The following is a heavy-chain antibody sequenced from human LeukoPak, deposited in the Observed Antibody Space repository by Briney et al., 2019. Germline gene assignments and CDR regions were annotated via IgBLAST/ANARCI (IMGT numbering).Heavy chain of an antibody. D-gene: IGHD2-2*01. CDR1: GGSISSYY. CDR3: ARGYCSIANCYSVWFDS. J-gene: IGHJ5*01. CDR2: IYYSGST. V-gene: IGHV4-59*01. Sequence: SETLSLTCTVSGGSISSYYWSWIRQPPGKGLEWIGYIYYSGSTNYNPSLKSRVTISGDTSKNQFSLKLDSVTAADTAVYYCARGYCSIANCYSVWFDSWGQGTLVTVSS.